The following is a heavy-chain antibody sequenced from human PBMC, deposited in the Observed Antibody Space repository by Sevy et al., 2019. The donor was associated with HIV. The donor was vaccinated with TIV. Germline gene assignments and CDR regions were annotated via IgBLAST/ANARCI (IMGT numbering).Heavy chain of an antibody. V-gene: IGHV3-30-3*01. CDR1: GFTFSSYA. CDR2: ISYDGSNK. Sequence: GESLKISCAASGFTFSSYAMHWVRQAPGKGLEWVAVISYDGSNKYYADSVKGRFTISRDNSKNTLYLQMNSLRAEDTAVYYCARGPNVDYYDSSGLLYYFDYWGQGTLVTVSS. D-gene: IGHD3-22*01. CDR3: ARGPNVDYYDSSGLLYYFDY. J-gene: IGHJ4*02.